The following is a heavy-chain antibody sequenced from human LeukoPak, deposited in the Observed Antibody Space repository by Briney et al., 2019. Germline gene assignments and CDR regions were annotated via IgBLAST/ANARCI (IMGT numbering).Heavy chain of an antibody. CDR3: ARYGLIRGFEY. D-gene: IGHD3-16*01. J-gene: IGHJ4*02. V-gene: IGHV4-59*01. CDR1: GGSMSSYY. CDR2: IYYSGST. Sequence: PSETLSLTCTVSGGSMSSYYWSWSRQPPGKQLEWIGYIYYSGSTTYSPSLKSRVTISVDTSKNEFSLKLTSVTAADTAVYYCARYGLIRGFEYWGQGTLVTVSS.